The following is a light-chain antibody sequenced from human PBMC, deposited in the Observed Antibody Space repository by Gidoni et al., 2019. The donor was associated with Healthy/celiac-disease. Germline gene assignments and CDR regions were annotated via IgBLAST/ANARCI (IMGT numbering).Light chain of an antibody. CDR1: SSDVGGYNY. J-gene: IGLJ3*02. Sequence: QPALTQPASVSGSPGQSITISCTGTSSDVGGYNYVSWYQPPPGKAPKLMIYDVSNRPSGVSNRFSGSKSGNTASLTISGLQAEDEADYYCSSYTSSSTWVFGGGTKLTV. CDR3: SSYTSSSTWV. V-gene: IGLV2-14*01. CDR2: DVS.